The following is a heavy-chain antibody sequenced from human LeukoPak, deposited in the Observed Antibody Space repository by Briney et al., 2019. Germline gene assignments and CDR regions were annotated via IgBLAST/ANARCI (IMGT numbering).Heavy chain of an antibody. J-gene: IGHJ4*02. CDR2: INLDASVT. D-gene: IGHD1-26*01. Sequence: GGFLRLSCTASRFAFSESWMHWVRKAPGKGLVWVSRINLDASVTTYADSVKGRFTISRDNAKNTLYLQMSSLRGDDTAVYYCARADVSGSYFEFDYRGQGTLVTVSS. V-gene: IGHV3-74*01. CDR3: ARADVSGSYFEFDY. CDR1: RFAFSESW.